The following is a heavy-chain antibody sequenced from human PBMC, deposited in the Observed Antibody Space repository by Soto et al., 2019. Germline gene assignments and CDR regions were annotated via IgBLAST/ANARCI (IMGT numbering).Heavy chain of an antibody. CDR1: NGSISGFY. CDR2: IHYSGRT. Sequence: SETLSLTCSVSNGSISGFYWTWIRQPPGKILEWIGYIHYSGRTDYNPSLTSRATMSVDTSKNQFSLNLKSITAADTAVYNCVRVGVGIGNHFDSWGRGTLVTVSS. V-gene: IGHV4-59*12. D-gene: IGHD1-26*01. CDR3: VRVGVGIGNHFDS. J-gene: IGHJ4*02.